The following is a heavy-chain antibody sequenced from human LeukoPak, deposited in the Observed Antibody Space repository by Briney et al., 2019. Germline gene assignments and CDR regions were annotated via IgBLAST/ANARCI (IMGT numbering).Heavy chain of an antibody. J-gene: IGHJ6*02. Sequence: GASVKVSCRASGYIFTNYVISWVRQAPGQGLEWMGWLSGYNGHINYAQKFQGRVTMTTDTSSSTAYMEMRSLRSDDTAVYYCARGGPAAAPYYYYGMDVWGQGTTVTVSS. CDR1: GYIFTNYV. CDR2: LSGYNGHI. V-gene: IGHV1-18*01. D-gene: IGHD2-15*01. CDR3: ARGGPAAAPYYYYGMDV.